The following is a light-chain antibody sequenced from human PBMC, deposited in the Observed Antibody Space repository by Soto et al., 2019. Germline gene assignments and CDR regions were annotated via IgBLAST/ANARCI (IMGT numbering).Light chain of an antibody. CDR1: SSDVGAYNY. Sequence: QSALTQPASVSGSPGQSITISCTGTSSDVGAYNYVSWYQLHPGKPPKFIIYEVSNRPSGVSDRFSGSKSGNTASLTISGLQAEDEAEYYCSSYATSGTLYVFGGGTQLTVL. V-gene: IGLV2-14*01. J-gene: IGLJ7*01. CDR3: SSYATSGTLYV. CDR2: EVS.